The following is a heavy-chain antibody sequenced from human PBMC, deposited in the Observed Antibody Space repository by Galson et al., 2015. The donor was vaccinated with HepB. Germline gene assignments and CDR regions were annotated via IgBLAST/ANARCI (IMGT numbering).Heavy chain of an antibody. CDR2: ITGSGGTT. Sequence: SLRLSCAASGFTFGSSAMSWVRQAPGKGLDWVSAITGSGGTTYYADSVKGRFTVSRDNSKNTLYLQMTSLRVEDTAVYYCAKSISGPDYWGQGALVTVSS. CDR1: GFTFGSSA. V-gene: IGHV3-23*01. D-gene: IGHD6-25*01. CDR3: AKSISGPDY. J-gene: IGHJ4*02.